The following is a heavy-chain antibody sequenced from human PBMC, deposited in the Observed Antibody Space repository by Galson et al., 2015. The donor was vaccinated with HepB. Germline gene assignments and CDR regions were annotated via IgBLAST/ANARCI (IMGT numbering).Heavy chain of an antibody. J-gene: IGHJ4*02. D-gene: IGHD6-13*01. V-gene: IGHV4-59*01. CDR1: GGSISTYY. CDR3: ARGLQSNSWYYDS. Sequence: DTLSLTCTVSGGSISTYYWNWIRQPPGKGLEWIGYIYYSETTNYNPSLRSRVIISVDTSKNQLSLKLSSVTAADTAVYYCARGLQSNSWYYDSWGQGTLVTVSP. CDR2: IYYSETT.